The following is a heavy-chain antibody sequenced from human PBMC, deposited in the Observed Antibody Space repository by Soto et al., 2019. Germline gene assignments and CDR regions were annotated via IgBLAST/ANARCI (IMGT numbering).Heavy chain of an antibody. CDR1: GGSISNGGYY. D-gene: IGHD6-13*01. V-gene: IGHV4-31*11. J-gene: IGHJ6*03. CDR2: LYFSGST. CDR3: ARDSHSQQPNHRWGGGDMAV. Sequence: QLQLQESGPGLVKPSQTLSLTCAVSGGSISNGGYYWSWIRQHPGKGLEWIGSLYFSGSTYYNPALKSRDTSSVGTPNNRIALKLSSETAADTAVYYSARDSHSQQPNHRWGGGDMAVWGKGTTFTVSS.